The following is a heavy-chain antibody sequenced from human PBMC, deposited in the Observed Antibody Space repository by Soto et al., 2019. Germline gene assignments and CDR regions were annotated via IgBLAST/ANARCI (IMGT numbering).Heavy chain of an antibody. J-gene: IGHJ4*02. CDR1: GFTFSSHA. Sequence: EVQLLASGGGLVQPGGSLRLSCTASGFTFSSHAMTWVRQAPGTGLEWVSGLSDSGISIYYADSVTDRVTISSDNSKNAPYLQILTLRAEYTALYYCAKVSSSWYAGFFDLWGQGTLVTFSS. CDR2: LSDSGISI. V-gene: IGHV3-23*01. D-gene: IGHD6-13*01. CDR3: AKVSSSWYAGFFDL.